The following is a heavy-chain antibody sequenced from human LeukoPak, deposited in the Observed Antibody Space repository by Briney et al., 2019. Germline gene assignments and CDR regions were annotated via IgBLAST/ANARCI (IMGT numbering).Heavy chain of an antibody. V-gene: IGHV3-43*02. CDR2: ISGDGINT. D-gene: IGHD1-1*01. Sequence: GGSLRLSCATSGFTFDSFAMHWVRQVPGKGLEWISFISGDGINTYYADSVKGRFTISRDNSKYSLYLQMDTLKAEDSALYYCAKGDWNDGPRDSWGQGTLVTVSS. CDR1: GFTFDSFA. CDR3: AKGDWNDGPRDS. J-gene: IGHJ4*02.